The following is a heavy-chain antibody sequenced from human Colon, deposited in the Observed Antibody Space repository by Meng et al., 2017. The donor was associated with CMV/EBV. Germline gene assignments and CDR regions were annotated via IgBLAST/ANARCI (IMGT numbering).Heavy chain of an antibody. CDR2: IIGSGFYT. J-gene: IGHJ4*01. Sequence: GESLEISCATSGFIFGDYAMTLVRPAPGEGLGWVASIIGSGFYTYYADSVKGRFTISRDNSTNMSGLQMNNLTAEDTALYYCARGTQYSAFWSGFPFWGHGTLVTVSS. CDR1: GFIFGDYA. V-gene: IGHV3-23*01. CDR3: ARGTQYSAFWSGFPF. D-gene: IGHD3-3*01.